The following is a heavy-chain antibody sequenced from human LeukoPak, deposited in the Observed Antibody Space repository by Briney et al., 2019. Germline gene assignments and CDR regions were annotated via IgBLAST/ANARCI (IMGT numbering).Heavy chain of an antibody. CDR3: ARDQVDTASFYYFDY. J-gene: IGHJ4*02. V-gene: IGHV3-30-3*01. CDR2: ISYDGSNK. CDR1: GFTFSSYA. D-gene: IGHD5-18*01. Sequence: GRSLRLSCAAAGFTFSSYAMHWVRQAAGKGLGWGAVISYDGSNKYYADSVKGRFTISRDNSKNTLYLQMNSLRAEDTAVYYCARDQVDTASFYYFDYWGQGTLVTVSS.